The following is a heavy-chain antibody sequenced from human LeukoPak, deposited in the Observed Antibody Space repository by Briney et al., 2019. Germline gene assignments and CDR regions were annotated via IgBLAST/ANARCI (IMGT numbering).Heavy chain of an antibody. Sequence: SETLSLTCTVSGGSISSYYWSWIQQPPGKGLEWIGYIYYSGSTNYNPSLKSRVTISVDTSKNQFSLKLSSVTAADTAVYYCARCLGCPKWYFDLWGRGTLVTVSS. V-gene: IGHV4-59*01. CDR2: IYYSGST. CDR1: GGSISSYY. CDR3: ARCLGCPKWYFDL. J-gene: IGHJ2*01. D-gene: IGHD2-8*01.